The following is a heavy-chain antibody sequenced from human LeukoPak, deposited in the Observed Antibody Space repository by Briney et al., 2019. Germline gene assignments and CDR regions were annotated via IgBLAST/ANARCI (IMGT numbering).Heavy chain of an antibody. V-gene: IGHV1-8*01. CDR2: MNPNSGNT. Sequence: ASVKVSCKASGYTFTSYDINWVRQATGQGLEWMGWMNPNSGNTGYAQKFQGRVTMTRNTSISTAYMELSSLRSEDTAVYYCARDQSEYSSGWYDMGTNNFDYWGQGTLVTVSS. J-gene: IGHJ4*02. D-gene: IGHD6-19*01. CDR1: GYTFTSYD. CDR3: ARDQSEYSSGWYDMGTNNFDY.